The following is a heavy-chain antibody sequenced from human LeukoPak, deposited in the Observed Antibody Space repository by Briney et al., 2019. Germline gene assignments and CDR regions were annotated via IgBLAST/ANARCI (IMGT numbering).Heavy chain of an antibody. V-gene: IGHV3-48*04. CDR2: ISSSGSTI. D-gene: IGHD4-17*01. J-gene: IGHJ5*02. Sequence: PGGSLRLSCAASGFTFSSYSMNWVRQAPGKGLEWVSYISSSGSTIYYADSVKGRFTISRDNAKNSLYLQMNSLRAEDTAVYYCAGDVTPTVTLPYWFDPWGQGTLVTVSS. CDR3: AGDVTPTVTLPYWFDP. CDR1: GFTFSSYS.